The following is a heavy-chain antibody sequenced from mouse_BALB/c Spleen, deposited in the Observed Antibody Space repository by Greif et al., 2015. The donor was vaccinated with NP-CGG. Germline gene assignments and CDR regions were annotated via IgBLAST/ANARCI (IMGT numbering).Heavy chain of an antibody. CDR2: IWTGGGT. CDR3: VRVSSPPYFDY. V-gene: IGHV2-9-2*01. D-gene: IGHD1-1*01. Sequence: VQLQESGPGLVAPSQSLSITCTVSGFSLTSYDISWIRQPPGKGLEWLGVIWTGGGTNYNSAFMSRLSISKDNSKSQVFLKMNSLQTDDTAIYYCVRVSSPPYFDYWGQGTTLTVSS. J-gene: IGHJ2*01. CDR1: GFSLTSYD.